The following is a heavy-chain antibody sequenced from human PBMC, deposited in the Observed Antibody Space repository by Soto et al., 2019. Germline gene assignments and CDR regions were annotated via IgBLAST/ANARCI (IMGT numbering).Heavy chain of an antibody. J-gene: IGHJ1*01. CDR3: ARTYYYDSSGYYPGGFQH. V-gene: IGHV1-2*02. Sequence: ASVKVSCKASGYTFTGYYMHWVRQAPGQGLEWMGWINPNSGGTNYAQKFQGRATMTRDTSISTAYMELSRLRSDDTAVYYCARTYYYDSSGYYPGGFQHWGQGTLVTVS. CDR2: INPNSGGT. D-gene: IGHD3-22*01. CDR1: GYTFTGYY.